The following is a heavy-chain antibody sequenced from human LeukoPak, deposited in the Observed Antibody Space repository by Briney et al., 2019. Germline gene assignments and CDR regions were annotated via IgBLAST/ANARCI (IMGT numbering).Heavy chain of an antibody. Sequence: GGSLRLSCEGSGSPLSNHGMTWAGQAPGKGPEWGALIWYDGSNKYYGDSVKGRFTISRDNSKNTVYLQMNSLRAEDTGVYYCARDRLEAVTDDDYFDYWGQGTLVTVSS. CDR2: IWYDGSNK. D-gene: IGHD2-21*02. V-gene: IGHV3-33*01. J-gene: IGHJ4*02. CDR1: GSPLSNHG. CDR3: ARDRLEAVTDDDYFDY.